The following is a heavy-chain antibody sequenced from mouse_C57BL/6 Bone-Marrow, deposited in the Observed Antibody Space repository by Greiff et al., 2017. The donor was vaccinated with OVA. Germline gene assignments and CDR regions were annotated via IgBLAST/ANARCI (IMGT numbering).Heavy chain of an antibody. V-gene: IGHV1-55*01. J-gene: IGHJ3*01. CDR2: IYPGSGST. CDR1: GYTFTSYW. Sequence: VKLMESGAELVKPGASVKMSCKASGYTFTSYWITWVKQRPGQGLEWIGDIYPGSGSTNYNEQFKSKATLTVDTSSSTAYMQLSSLTSEDSAVYYCARDELAGAYWGQGTLVTVSA. CDR3: ARDELAGAY.